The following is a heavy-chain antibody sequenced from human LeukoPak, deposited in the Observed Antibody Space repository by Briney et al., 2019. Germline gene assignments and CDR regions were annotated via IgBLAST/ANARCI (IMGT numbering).Heavy chain of an antibody. D-gene: IGHD3-10*01. CDR2: INSDGSST. CDR3: ASIAGVITRGY. V-gene: IGHV3-74*01. J-gene: IGHJ4*02. CDR1: GFTFSSYW. Sequence: PGGSLRLSCAASGFTFSSYWMHWVRQAPGKGLVWVSRINSDGSSTSYADSVKGRFTISRDNAKNTLYLQMNSLRVEDTAVYYCASIAGVITRGYWDQGTLVTVSS.